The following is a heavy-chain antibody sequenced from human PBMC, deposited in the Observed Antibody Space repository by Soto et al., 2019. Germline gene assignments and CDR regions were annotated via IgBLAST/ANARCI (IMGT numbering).Heavy chain of an antibody. CDR3: ACGVWYFNAFDV. CDR1: GYTFTSYD. Sequence: QVQLVQSGAEVKKPGASVKVSCKASGYTFTSYDINWVRQAPGQGLEWMGWMNPNSGNTDYAQKFQARDTMTRNTSISTAYLELSSLSSEDTAVYYCACGVWYFNAFDVWGQGTMVTVSS. J-gene: IGHJ3*01. CDR2: MNPNSGNT. V-gene: IGHV1-8*01. D-gene: IGHD6-13*01.